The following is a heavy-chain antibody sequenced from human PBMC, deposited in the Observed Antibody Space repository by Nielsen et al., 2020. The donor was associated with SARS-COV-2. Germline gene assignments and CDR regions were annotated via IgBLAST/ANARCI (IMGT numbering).Heavy chain of an antibody. CDR3: ARGGILYYGMDV. CDR2: IYYSGST. Sequence: SETLSLTCTVSGGSISSGDYYWSWIRQPPGKGLEWIGYIYYSGSTYYNPSLKSRVTISVDTSKNQFSLKLSSVTAADTAVYYCARGGILYYGMDVWGQGTTVTVSS. J-gene: IGHJ6*02. CDR1: GGSISSGDYY. D-gene: IGHD3-16*01. V-gene: IGHV4-30-4*01.